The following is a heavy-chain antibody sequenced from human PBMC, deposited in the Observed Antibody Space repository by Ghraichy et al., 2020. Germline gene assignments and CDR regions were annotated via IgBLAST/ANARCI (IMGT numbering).Heavy chain of an antibody. CDR3: AKDRVSSSSPGAGDY. Sequence: GGSLRLSCAASGFTFSSYAMSWVRQAPGKGLEWVSAISGSGGSTYYADSVKGRFTISRDNSKNTLYLQMNSLRAEDTAVYYCAKDRVSSSSPGAGDYWGQGTLVTVSS. J-gene: IGHJ4*02. CDR2: ISGSGGST. CDR1: GFTFSSYA. V-gene: IGHV3-23*01. D-gene: IGHD6-13*01.